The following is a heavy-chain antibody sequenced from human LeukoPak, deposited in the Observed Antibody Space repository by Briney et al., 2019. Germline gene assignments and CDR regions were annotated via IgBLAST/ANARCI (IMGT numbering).Heavy chain of an antibody. D-gene: IGHD4-17*01. CDR2: ISAYNGNT. CDR1: GYSFTSYG. CDR3: ARTDRDDYGESNSDY. J-gene: IGHJ4*02. V-gene: IGHV1-18*01. Sequence: ASVKVSCKASGYSFTSYGISWVRHAPGQGLEWMGWISAYNGNTNYAQKLQGRVTMTTDTSTSTAYMELRSLRSDDTAVYYCARTDRDDYGESNSDYWGQGTLVTVSS.